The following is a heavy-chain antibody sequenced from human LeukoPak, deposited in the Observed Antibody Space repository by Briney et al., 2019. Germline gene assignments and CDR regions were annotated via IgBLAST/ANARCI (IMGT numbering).Heavy chain of an antibody. V-gene: IGHV3-43D*03. CDR1: GFTFDDYA. D-gene: IGHD3-3*01. Sequence: GGSLRLSCAASGFTFDDYAMHWVRQAPGKGLEWVSLISWDGGSTYCADSVKGRFTISRDNSKNSLYLQMNSLRAEDTALYYCARRFSGDYYYMDVWGKGTTVTVSS. CDR2: ISWDGGST. CDR3: ARRFSGDYYYMDV. J-gene: IGHJ6*03.